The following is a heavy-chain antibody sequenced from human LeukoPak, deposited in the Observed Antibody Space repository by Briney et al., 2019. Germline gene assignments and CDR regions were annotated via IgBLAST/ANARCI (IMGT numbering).Heavy chain of an antibody. Sequence: NPSETLSLTCTVSGGSISSSSYYWGWIRQPPGKGLEWIGYIYNSGSTNYNPSLKSRVTISIDTSKNQFSLKLSSVTAADTAVYYCGAESERWLVRSWGQGTLVTVSS. D-gene: IGHD6-19*01. CDR1: GGSISSSSYY. J-gene: IGHJ4*02. V-gene: IGHV4-61*05. CDR2: IYNSGST. CDR3: GAESERWLVRS.